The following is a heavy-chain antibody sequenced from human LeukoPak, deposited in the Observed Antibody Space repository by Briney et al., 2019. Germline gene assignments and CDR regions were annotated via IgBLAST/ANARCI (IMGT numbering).Heavy chain of an antibody. D-gene: IGHD2-2*01. V-gene: IGHV1-18*01. CDR1: GGTFSSYA. J-gene: IGHJ4*02. Sequence: ASVKVSCKASGGTFSSYAISWVRQAPGQGLEWMGWISAYNGNTNYAQKLQGRVTMTTGTSTSTAYMELRSLRSDDTAVYYCARDPGVVPAANALDYWGQGTLVTVSS. CDR2: ISAYNGNT. CDR3: ARDPGVVPAANALDY.